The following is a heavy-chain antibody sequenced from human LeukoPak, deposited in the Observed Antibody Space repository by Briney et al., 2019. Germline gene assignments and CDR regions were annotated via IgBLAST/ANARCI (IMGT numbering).Heavy chain of an antibody. D-gene: IGHD3-22*01. V-gene: IGHV4-30-4*08. CDR1: GGSISSGDYY. CDR3: ARAYYYDSSGYYTNWFDP. CDR2: IHYSGST. Sequence: SETLSLTCTVSGGSISSGDYYWSWIRQPPGKGLEWIGYIHYSGSTYYNPSLKSRVTISVDTSKNQFSLKLSSVTAADTAVYYCARAYYYDSSGYYTNWFDPWGQGTLVTVSS. J-gene: IGHJ5*02.